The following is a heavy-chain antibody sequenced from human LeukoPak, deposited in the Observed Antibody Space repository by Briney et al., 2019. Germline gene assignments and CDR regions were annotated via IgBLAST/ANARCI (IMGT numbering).Heavy chain of an antibody. D-gene: IGHD5-24*01. V-gene: IGHV1-8*01. J-gene: IGHJ6*03. CDR3: ARDKDGYTPYYMDV. CDR2: MNPNSGNT. CDR1: GYTFTSYD. Sequence: ASVKVSCKASGYTFTSYDINWVRQATGQGLEWMGWMNPNSGNTGYAQKFQGRVTMTRDTSTSTVYLELSSLRSDDTAVYYCARDKDGYTPYYMDVWGKGTTVTVSS.